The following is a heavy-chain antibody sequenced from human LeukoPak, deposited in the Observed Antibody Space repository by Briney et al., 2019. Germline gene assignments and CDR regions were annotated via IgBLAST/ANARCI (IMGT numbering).Heavy chain of an antibody. D-gene: IGHD5-12*01. V-gene: IGHV1-18*01. CDR2: ISAYNGNT. Sequence: ASVKVSCKVSGYTLTELSMHWVRQAPGKGLEWMGWISAYNGNTNYAQKLQGRVTMTIDTSTSTAYMELRSLRSDDTAVYYCARAISGYDFDYWGQGTLVTVSS. CDR1: GYTLTELS. J-gene: IGHJ4*02. CDR3: ARAISGYDFDY.